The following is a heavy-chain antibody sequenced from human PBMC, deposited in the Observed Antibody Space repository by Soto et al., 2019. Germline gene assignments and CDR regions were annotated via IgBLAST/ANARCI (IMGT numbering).Heavy chain of an antibody. CDR2: ISGDGVTT. CDR3: ARAYYGLLTGFYPYY. D-gene: IGHD3-9*01. J-gene: IGHJ4*02. Sequence: EVQLVESGGDLVQRGGSLRLSCAASGFPFRSYWMHWVRHTPGKGLDWVARISGDGVTTYYADSVTGRFTFSRDNAKNTLSLQISGMRAEDTSVYYCARAYYGLLTGFYPYYWCQGTRVCVSS. CDR1: GFPFRSYW. V-gene: IGHV3-74*01.